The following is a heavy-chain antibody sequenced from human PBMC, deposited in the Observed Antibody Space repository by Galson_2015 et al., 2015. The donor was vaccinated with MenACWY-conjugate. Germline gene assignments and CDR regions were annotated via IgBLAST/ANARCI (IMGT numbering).Heavy chain of an antibody. Sequence: SLRLSCAASGFTFSTYSMNWVRQAPGKGLEWVSFIRSGSNSIYYADSVKGRFTISRDNAKNSLYLQMDSLRDEDTAVYYCARAGGIDDWGQGTLVTVS. CDR2: IRSGSNSI. CDR3: ARAGGIDD. J-gene: IGHJ4*02. D-gene: IGHD3-16*01. CDR1: GFTFSTYS. V-gene: IGHV3-48*02.